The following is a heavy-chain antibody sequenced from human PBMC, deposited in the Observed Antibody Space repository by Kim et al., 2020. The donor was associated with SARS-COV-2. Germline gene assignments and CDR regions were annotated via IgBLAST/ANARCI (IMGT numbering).Heavy chain of an antibody. CDR1: GGSFSGYY. J-gene: IGHJ6*02. CDR2: INHSGST. Sequence: SETLSLTCAVYGGSFSGYYWSWIRQPPGKGLEWIGEINHSGSTNYNPSLKSRVTISVDTSKNQFSLKLSSVTAADTAVYYCARGEWRFRELLSHYYYYGMDVWGQGTTVSVSS. V-gene: IGHV4-34*01. D-gene: IGHD3-10*01. CDR3: ARGEWRFRELLSHYYYYGMDV.